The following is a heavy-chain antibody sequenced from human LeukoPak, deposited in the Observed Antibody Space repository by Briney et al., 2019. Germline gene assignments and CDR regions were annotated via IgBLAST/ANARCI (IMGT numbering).Heavy chain of an antibody. V-gene: IGHV4-59*01. Sequence: SETLSLTCTVFAGSISGRYWTWLRQSPGKGLEWVGLICNSGTTNYNPSPKSRFSISLDTSKNQFSLKLTSVTAADTAVYYCASEFSPWGSGTRVTVSA. CDR3: ASEFSP. J-gene: IGHJ1*01. CDR2: ICNSGTT. CDR1: AGSISGRY.